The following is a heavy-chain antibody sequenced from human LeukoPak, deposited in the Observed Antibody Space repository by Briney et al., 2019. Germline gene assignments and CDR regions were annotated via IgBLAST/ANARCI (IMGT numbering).Heavy chain of an antibody. CDR3: ARGNGDNPIVVVPAAYFDY. V-gene: IGHV4-34*01. D-gene: IGHD2-2*01. CDR1: GGSFSGYY. J-gene: IGHJ4*02. Sequence: PSETLSLTCAVYGGSFSGYYWSWIRQPPGKGLEWIGEINHSGSTNYNPSLKSRVTISVDTSKNQFSLKLSSVTAADTAVYCCARGNGDNPIVVVPAAYFDYWGQGTLVTVSS. CDR2: INHSGST.